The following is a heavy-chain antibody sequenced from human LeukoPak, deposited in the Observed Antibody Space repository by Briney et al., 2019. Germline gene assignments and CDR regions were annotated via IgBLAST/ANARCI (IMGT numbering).Heavy chain of an antibody. D-gene: IGHD6-13*01. Sequence: PGGSLRLSCAASGFTFSSYAMHWVRQAPGKGLEWVAVIPYDGSNKYYADSVKGRFTISRDNAKNSLYLQMNSLRAEDTAVYYCASLGIAAAGSFDYWGQGTLVTVSS. J-gene: IGHJ4*02. CDR1: GFTFSSYA. V-gene: IGHV3-30-3*01. CDR2: IPYDGSNK. CDR3: ASLGIAAAGSFDY.